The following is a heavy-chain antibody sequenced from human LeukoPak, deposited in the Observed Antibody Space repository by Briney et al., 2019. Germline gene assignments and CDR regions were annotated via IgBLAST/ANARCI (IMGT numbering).Heavy chain of an antibody. V-gene: IGHV4-59*01. D-gene: IGHD6-13*01. CDR1: GGSISSYY. Sequence: SETLSLTCTVSGGSISSYYWSWIRQPPGKGLEWIGYIYYGGSTNYNPSLKSRVTISVDTSKNQFSLKLSSVTAADTAVYYCASLQLVRLSFDYWGQGTLVTVSS. J-gene: IGHJ4*02. CDR3: ASLQLVRLSFDY. CDR2: IYYGGST.